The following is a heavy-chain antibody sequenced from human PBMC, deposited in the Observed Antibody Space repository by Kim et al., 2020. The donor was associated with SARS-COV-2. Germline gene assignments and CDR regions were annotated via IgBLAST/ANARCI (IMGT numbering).Heavy chain of an antibody. CDR2: TYYSGST. Sequence: SETLSLTCTVSGGSISSYSWSWIRQPPGKGLEWIGYTYYSGSTNYNPSLKSRVTISVDTYKNQFSLKLSSVTAADTTVYYCARDRIGYCSSTSCSLHFDYWGQGTLVTVSS. J-gene: IGHJ4*02. D-gene: IGHD2-2*01. CDR1: GGSISSYS. CDR3: ARDRIGYCSSTSCSLHFDY. V-gene: IGHV4-59*01.